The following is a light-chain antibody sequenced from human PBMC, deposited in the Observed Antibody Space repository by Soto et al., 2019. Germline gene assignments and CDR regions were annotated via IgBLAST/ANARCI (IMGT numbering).Light chain of an antibody. CDR2: KAS. CDR3: QEYKTYA. J-gene: IGKJ2*01. Sequence: DIQMTQSPSTLSASVGDRVTITCRASQSISIWLAWYQQKPGKAPKILIYKASSLESGVPSRFSGSGSGTEFTLIISSLQPDDVATYFCQEYKTYAFGPGTKVDIK. V-gene: IGKV1-5*03. CDR1: QSISIW.